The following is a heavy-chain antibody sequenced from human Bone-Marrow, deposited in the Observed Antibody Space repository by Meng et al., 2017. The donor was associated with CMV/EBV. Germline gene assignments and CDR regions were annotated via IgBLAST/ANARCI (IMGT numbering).Heavy chain of an antibody. CDR2: ISYDGINK. D-gene: IGHD3-10*01. Sequence: GGSLRLSCSASGLTFRSYTMHWVRQAPGKGLEWVTVISYDGINKYYADSVKGRFTISRDNSKNTLSLQMSSLRTEDTAVYYCARDGPDRGGFDIWGQGTMVTVSS. J-gene: IGHJ3*02. CDR1: GLTFRSYT. CDR3: ARDGPDRGGFDI. V-gene: IGHV3-30*04.